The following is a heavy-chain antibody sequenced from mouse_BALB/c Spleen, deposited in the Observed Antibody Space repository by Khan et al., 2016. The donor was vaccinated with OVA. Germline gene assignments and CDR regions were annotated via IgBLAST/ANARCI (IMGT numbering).Heavy chain of an antibody. CDR3: ATLYGSPFTY. CDR1: DFNIKDTY. J-gene: IGHJ3*01. V-gene: IGHV14-3*02. D-gene: IGHD2-1*01. CDR2: IDPANGDT. Sequence: EVQLQQSGAELVKPGASVKLSCTASDFNIKDTYIHWVKERPEQGPEWIGRIDPANGDTKYDPKFQGKATITADTSSNTAYLQLRSLTSEDTAVYYCATLYGSPFTYWGQGTLVTVSA.